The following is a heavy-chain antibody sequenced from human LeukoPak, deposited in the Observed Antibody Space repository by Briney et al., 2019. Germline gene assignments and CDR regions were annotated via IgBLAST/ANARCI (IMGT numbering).Heavy chain of an antibody. Sequence: GGSLRLSCATSGFTFSDYNMNWVRQVPGKGLESVSYMSRSGNIIYYADSVKGRFTISRDNAKNTLYLQMNSLRAEDTAVYYCAKPARTDYADYWGQGTLVTVSS. J-gene: IGHJ4*02. CDR3: AKPARTDYADY. V-gene: IGHV3-48*01. CDR2: MSRSGNII. CDR1: GFTFSDYN. D-gene: IGHD1-14*01.